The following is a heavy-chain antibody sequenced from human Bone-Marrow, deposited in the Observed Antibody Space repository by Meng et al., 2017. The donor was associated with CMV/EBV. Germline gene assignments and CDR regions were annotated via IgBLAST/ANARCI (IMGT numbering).Heavy chain of an antibody. Sequence: SETLSLTCAVYGGSFSGYYWSWIRQPPGKGLEWIGEINHSGSTNYNPSLKSRVTISVDTSKNQFSLKLSSVTAADTAVYYCARAYITGTTVDYWGQGTLVTGSS. D-gene: IGHD1-7*01. CDR1: GGSFSGYY. CDR2: INHSGST. V-gene: IGHV4-34*01. J-gene: IGHJ4*02. CDR3: ARAYITGTTVDY.